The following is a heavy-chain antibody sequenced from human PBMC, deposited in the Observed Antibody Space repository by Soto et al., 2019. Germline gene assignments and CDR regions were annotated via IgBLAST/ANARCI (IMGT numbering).Heavy chain of an antibody. J-gene: IGHJ6*03. Sequence: QVHLVQSGAEVKKPGASVKVSCKASGYSFSTYAMNWVRQAPGQGLEWMGWIHGDNGNTKYSQKFQGRVTITRDTSASTFTSYMELSSLRSEDTGVYYCAREPVQHPLPPELDMDVWGEGTTVTVSS. D-gene: IGHD3-10*01. CDR2: IHGDNGNT. V-gene: IGHV1-3*01. CDR1: GYSFSTYA. CDR3: AREPVQHPLPPELDMDV.